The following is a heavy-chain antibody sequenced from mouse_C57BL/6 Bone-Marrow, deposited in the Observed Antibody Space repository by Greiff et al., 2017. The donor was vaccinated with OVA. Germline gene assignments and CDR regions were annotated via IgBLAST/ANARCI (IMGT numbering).Heavy chain of an antibody. CDR2: ISSGGDYI. V-gene: IGHV5-9-1*02. Sequence: VQLKESGEGLVKPGGSLKLSCAASGFTFSSYAMSWVRQTPEKRLEWVAYISSGGDYIYYADTVQGRFTITRENARNTLYLQMSSLKSEDTAMYYCTRDDGYHYYAMDDWGQGTSVTVSS. CDR1: GFTFSSYA. D-gene: IGHD2-3*01. CDR3: TRDDGYHYYAMDD. J-gene: IGHJ4*01.